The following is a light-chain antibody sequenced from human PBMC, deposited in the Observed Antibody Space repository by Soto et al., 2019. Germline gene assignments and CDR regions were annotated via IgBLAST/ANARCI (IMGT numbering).Light chain of an antibody. CDR1: CSNIGNNY. Sequence: QSVLTQPPSVSAPPGQRVTISCSGSCSNIGNNYVSWYQQFPGTAPKLLIYDNNKRPSGIPDRFSGSKSGTSATLGITGLQTGDEADYYCGTWDSSLTVVLFGGGTKVTVL. J-gene: IGLJ2*01. CDR2: DNN. V-gene: IGLV1-51*01. CDR3: GTWDSSLTVVL.